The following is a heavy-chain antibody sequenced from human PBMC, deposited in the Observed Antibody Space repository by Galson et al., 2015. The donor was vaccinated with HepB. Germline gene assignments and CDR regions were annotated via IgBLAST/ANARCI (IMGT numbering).Heavy chain of an antibody. V-gene: IGHV1-2*04. J-gene: IGHJ6*02. Sequence: SVKVSCKASGYTFTGYYMHWVRQAPGQGLEWMGWINPNSGGTNYAQKFQGWVTMTRDTSISTAYMELSRLRSDDTAVYYCARRSLSCMACMDVWGQGTTVTVSS. D-gene: IGHD2-8*01. CDR2: INPNSGGT. CDR1: GYTFTGYY. CDR3: ARRSLSCMACMDV.